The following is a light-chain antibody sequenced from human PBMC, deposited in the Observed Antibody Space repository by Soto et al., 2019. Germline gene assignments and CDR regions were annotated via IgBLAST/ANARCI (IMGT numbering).Light chain of an antibody. V-gene: IGKV3D-15*01. Sequence: IVLTQSPATLSVSPGERVTLCCRASENVGTNLAWYQQRPGQPPRLLIYGSSTRATGISATFSGSGSRTEFTLTSSSLQSEDSAVYYCQQYNNWGLSFGGGTRVEIK. J-gene: IGKJ4*01. CDR2: GSS. CDR3: QQYNNWGLS. CDR1: ENVGTN.